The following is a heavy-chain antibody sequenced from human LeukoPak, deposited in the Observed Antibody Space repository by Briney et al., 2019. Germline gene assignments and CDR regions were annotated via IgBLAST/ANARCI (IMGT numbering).Heavy chain of an antibody. CDR2: IHQDGSEI. Sequence: PGGSLRLSCEVSGFTFSAYWMSWVRQPPGKGLEFVSNIHQDGSEIHYVDSVRGRFTISRDNAKNSLYLQMNSLRAEDKAVYYCTRVGSSWDLLDYWGQGILVTVSS. J-gene: IGHJ4*02. V-gene: IGHV3-7*01. D-gene: IGHD6-13*01. CDR1: GFTFSAYW. CDR3: TRVGSSWDLLDY.